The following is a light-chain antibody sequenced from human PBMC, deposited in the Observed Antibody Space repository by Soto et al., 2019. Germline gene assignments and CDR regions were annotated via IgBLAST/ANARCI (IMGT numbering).Light chain of an antibody. J-gene: IGLJ1*01. CDR1: NSNIGAGYD. CDR2: GHS. CDR3: QSYDSSLSTYV. Sequence: QSVLTQPPSVSGAXXXXXTISCTGSNSNIGAGYDVHWYQQLPGTAPKLLIYGHSNRPSGVPDRFSGSKSGTSASLAITGLQAEDEADYYCQSYDSSLSTYVFGTGTKLTVL. V-gene: IGLV1-40*01.